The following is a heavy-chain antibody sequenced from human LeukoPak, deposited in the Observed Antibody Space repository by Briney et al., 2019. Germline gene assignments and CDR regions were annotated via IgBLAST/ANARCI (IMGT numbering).Heavy chain of an antibody. Sequence: GGSLRLSCAASGFTFSSYSMNWVRQAPGKGLEWVSSISSSLSNINYADSVKGRFTISRDNAKNSLYLQMNSLRAEDTAVYYCAKIREGRREITMVRGVIYYYYYMDVWGKGTTVTISS. CDR1: GFTFSSYS. J-gene: IGHJ6*03. D-gene: IGHD3-10*01. V-gene: IGHV3-21*04. CDR2: ISSSLSNI. CDR3: AKIREGRREITMVRGVIYYYYYMDV.